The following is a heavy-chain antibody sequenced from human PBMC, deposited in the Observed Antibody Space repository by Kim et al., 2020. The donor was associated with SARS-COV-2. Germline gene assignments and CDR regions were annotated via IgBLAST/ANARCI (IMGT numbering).Heavy chain of an antibody. CDR2: THSGGST. V-gene: IGHV4-39*01. CDR3: ARQPRKNWFDP. CDR1: GVSVSSSGDY. Sequence: SEILSLTCSVSGVSVSSSGDYWGWIRQPPGKGLEWIGTTHSGGSTYYNSSLQSRVTISVDTSKSQFSLKLTSVTAADTAVYYCARQPRKNWFDPWGQGT. J-gene: IGHJ5*02.